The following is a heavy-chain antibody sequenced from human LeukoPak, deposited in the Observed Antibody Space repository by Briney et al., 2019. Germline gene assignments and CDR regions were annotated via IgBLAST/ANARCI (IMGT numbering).Heavy chain of an antibody. CDR2: ISSSSSDI. V-gene: IGHV3-21*01. CDR1: GFTFRDYT. Sequence: GGSLRLSCAASGFTFRDYTMNWVRQAPGKGLEWVSSISSSSSDIYYADSVKGRFTISRDNAKKSLSLQMNSLRAEDTAVYYCARAILYPYYFDYRGQGTLVTVSS. D-gene: IGHD2-8*01. CDR3: ARAILYPYYFDY. J-gene: IGHJ4*02.